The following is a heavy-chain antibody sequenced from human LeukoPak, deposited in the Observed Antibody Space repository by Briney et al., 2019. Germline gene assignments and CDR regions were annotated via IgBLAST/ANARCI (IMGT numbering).Heavy chain of an antibody. V-gene: IGHV3-7*01. CDR2: IKQDGSEK. Sequence: GGSLRLSCAASGFTFSSYWMSWVRQAPGKGLEWVANIKQDGSEKYYVDSVKGRFTISRDNAKNSLYLQMNSLRAEDTAVYYCARNYYDILTGYPYDAFDIWGQGTMVTVSS. CDR1: GFTFSSYW. D-gene: IGHD3-9*01. CDR3: ARNYYDILTGYPYDAFDI. J-gene: IGHJ3*02.